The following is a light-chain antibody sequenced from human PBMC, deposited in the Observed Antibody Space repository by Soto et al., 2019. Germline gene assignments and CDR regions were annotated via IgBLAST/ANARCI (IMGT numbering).Light chain of an antibody. CDR1: NSNIGGGYD. CDR2: GNN. J-gene: IGLJ2*01. CDR3: HSYDSRLSGSV. V-gene: IGLV1-40*01. Sequence: QSVLTQPPSMSGAPGQRVTISCTGNNSNIGGGYDVHWYQQLPGTAPKLLIYGNNNRPSGVPDRFSGSKSYASASLAITGLQSEDEADYYCHSYDSRLSGSVFGGGTKLTVL.